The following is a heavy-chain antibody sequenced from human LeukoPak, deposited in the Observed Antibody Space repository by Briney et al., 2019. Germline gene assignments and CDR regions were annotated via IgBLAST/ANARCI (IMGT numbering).Heavy chain of an antibody. Sequence: PSETLSLTCTVSGGSISSGGYYWSWIRQHPGKGLEWIGYIYYSGTTYYNPSLKSRVTISVDTSKNQFSLKLTSVTAADTAVYYCANTEQRLVFNYWGQGTLVTVSS. J-gene: IGHJ4*02. D-gene: IGHD6-13*01. CDR2: IYYSGTT. V-gene: IGHV4-31*03. CDR3: ANTEQRLVFNY. CDR1: GGSISSGGYY.